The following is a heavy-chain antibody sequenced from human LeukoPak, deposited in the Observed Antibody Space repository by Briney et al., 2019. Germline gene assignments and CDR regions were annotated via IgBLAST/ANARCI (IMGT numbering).Heavy chain of an antibody. V-gene: IGHV3-23*01. D-gene: IGHD3-16*01. CDR2: ISGSDGNT. CDR3: TSPTQYYDRPIYH. CDR1: GFIFSSYT. J-gene: IGHJ1*01. Sequence: GGSLRLSYAASGFIFSSYTMSWVRQAPGKGLEWVSTISGSDGNTFYADSVKGRFTISRDNSMKMVYLQMNSLRAEDTAVYYCTSPTQYYDRPIYHWGQGTLVTVSS.